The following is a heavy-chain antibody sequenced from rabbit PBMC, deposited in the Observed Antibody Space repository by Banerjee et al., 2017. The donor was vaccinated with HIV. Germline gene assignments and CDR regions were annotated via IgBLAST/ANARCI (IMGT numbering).Heavy chain of an antibody. J-gene: IGHJ5*01. CDR1: GFDFSSYG. CDR3: VRDWIYAGYAGYGYATRWLDL. Sequence: QEQLVESGGGLVQPGGSLKLSCKASGFDFSSYGVSWVRQAPGKGLEWIGYIDPVFGSTYYASWVNGRFTISSHNAQNTLYLQLNSLTAADTATYFCVRDWIYAGYAGYGYATRWLDLWGPGTLVTVS. D-gene: IGHD6-1*01. V-gene: IGHV1S47*01. CDR2: IDPVFGST.